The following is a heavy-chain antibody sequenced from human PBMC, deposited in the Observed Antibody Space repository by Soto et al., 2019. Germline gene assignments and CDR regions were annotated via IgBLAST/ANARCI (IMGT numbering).Heavy chain of an antibody. CDR2: VYYSGSS. CDR1: GGSISSGGYY. D-gene: IGHD4-4*01. J-gene: IGHJ5*02. V-gene: IGHV4-31*03. Sequence: PSETLSLTCTVSGGSISSGGYYWSWIRQHPGKGLEWIGNVYYSGSSHYNPSLKSRVTISIDTSKNQFSLKLSSVTAADTAVYYCARERXPYINSQGVWFGPWGQGTLVTVSS. CDR3: ARERXPYINSQGVWFGP.